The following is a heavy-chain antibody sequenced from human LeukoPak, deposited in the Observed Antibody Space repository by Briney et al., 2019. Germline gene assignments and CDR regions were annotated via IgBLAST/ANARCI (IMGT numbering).Heavy chain of an antibody. V-gene: IGHV4-59*01. D-gene: IGHD1-1*01. J-gene: IGHJ5*02. CDR3: ARAMRWTSGPVELGWFDR. CDR1: GDSFSEYY. Sequence: PSETLSLACSFFGDSFSEYYWTWIRRPPGGALEGIGHIYYRGSTKYNPSLKNRVTISVDTSKNQVSLTLTSVTAADTAVYYCARAMRWTSGPVELGWFDRWGQGTQVTVSS. CDR2: IYYRGST.